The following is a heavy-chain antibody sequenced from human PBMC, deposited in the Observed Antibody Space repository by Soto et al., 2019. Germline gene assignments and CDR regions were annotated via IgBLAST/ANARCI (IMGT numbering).Heavy chain of an antibody. V-gene: IGHV1-2*02. CDR1: GYTFTGYY. CDR3: ARHRGYYDILTGYYTELNFDY. J-gene: IGHJ4*02. Sequence: AAVKVSCKASGYTFTGYYMHWVRQAPGQGLEWMGWINPNSGGTNYAQKFQGRVTISVDTSKNQFSLKLSSVTAADTAVYYCARHRGYYDILTGYYTELNFDYWGQGTLVTVSS. D-gene: IGHD3-9*01. CDR2: INPNSGGT.